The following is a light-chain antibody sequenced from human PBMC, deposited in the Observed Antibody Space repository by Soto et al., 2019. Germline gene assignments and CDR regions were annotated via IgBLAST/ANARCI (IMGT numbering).Light chain of an antibody. CDR2: GAS. CDR3: QQYGDSPMYT. Sequence: EIVLTQSPGTLSSSPVERATLSCRDSQSVSSSHLAWYQQKPGQAPRLLIYGASSRATGIPDRFSGSGSGTDFTLTISRLEPEDFAVYFCQQYGDSPMYTFGQGTKLEI. V-gene: IGKV3-20*01. J-gene: IGKJ2*01. CDR1: QSVSSSH.